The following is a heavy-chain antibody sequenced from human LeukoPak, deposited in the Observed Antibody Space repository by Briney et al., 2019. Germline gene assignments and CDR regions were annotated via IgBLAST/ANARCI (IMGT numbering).Heavy chain of an antibody. CDR3: ARVAGTDS. Sequence: AAVTVSFQASGYTFTDYYMHWVRQAPGQGLEWMGWINPNSGGTNYAQKFQGRVTMTRDTSISTAYMELRRLRSDDTAVCYCARVAGTDSWGQGTLVTVSS. CDR1: GYTFTDYY. V-gene: IGHV1-2*02. D-gene: IGHD1/OR15-1a*01. CDR2: INPNSGGT. J-gene: IGHJ4*02.